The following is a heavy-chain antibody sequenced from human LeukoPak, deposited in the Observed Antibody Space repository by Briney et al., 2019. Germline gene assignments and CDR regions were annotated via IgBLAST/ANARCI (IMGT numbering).Heavy chain of an antibody. D-gene: IGHD4-17*01. J-gene: IGHJ4*02. CDR1: GFTFSSYE. V-gene: IGHV3-48*03. CDR3: ARVTTVTTRYFDY. CDR2: ISSSGSTI. Sequence: GGSLRLSCAASGFTFSSYEMNWVRQAPGKGLEWVSYISSSGSTIYYADSVKGRFTISRDNAKNSLYLQMNSLRAEDTAVYYCARVTTVTTRYFDYWGQGTLVTVSS.